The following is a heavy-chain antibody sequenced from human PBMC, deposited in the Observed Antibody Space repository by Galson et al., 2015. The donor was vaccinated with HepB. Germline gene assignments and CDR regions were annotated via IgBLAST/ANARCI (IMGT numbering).Heavy chain of an antibody. CDR2: ISAYNGNT. J-gene: IGHJ4*02. Sequence: SVKVSCKASGYTFTSYGISWVRQAPGQGLEWMGWISAYNGNTNYAQKLQGRVTMTTDTSTSTAYMELRSLRSDDTAVYYCAREEPYYDFWSGYRPNPYFDYWGQGTLVTVSS. D-gene: IGHD3-3*01. CDR1: GYTFTSYG. CDR3: AREEPYYDFWSGYRPNPYFDY. V-gene: IGHV1-18*04.